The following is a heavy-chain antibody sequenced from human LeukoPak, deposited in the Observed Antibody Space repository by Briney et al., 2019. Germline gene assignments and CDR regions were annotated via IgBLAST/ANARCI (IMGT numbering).Heavy chain of an antibody. CDR1: GFTFSSYA. CDR3: AEAGGSSGYPDY. Sequence: GGSLRLSCAASGFTFSSYAMHWVRQAPGKGLEWVAVISYDGSNKYYADSVKGRFTISRDNSKNTLYLQMNSLRAEGTAVYYCAEAGGSSGYPDYWGQGTLVTVSS. V-gene: IGHV3-30*04. J-gene: IGHJ4*02. CDR2: ISYDGSNK. D-gene: IGHD3-22*01.